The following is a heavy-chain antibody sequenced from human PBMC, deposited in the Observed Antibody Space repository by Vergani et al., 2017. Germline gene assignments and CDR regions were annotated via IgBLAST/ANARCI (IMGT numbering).Heavy chain of an antibody. Sequence: QVQLVETGGGVVQPGGSLRLYCATSGFSFNTYGAHWVRQAPGKGLEWVAFIGYDGRIKYNVDSVKCLFTISRDTSKKTLSLQMRSLRADDTAVYYCAKDGRENSDYGYFDYWGQGTLVTVSS. CDR3: AKDGRENSDYGYFDY. CDR2: IGYDGRIK. D-gene: IGHD4-17*01. CDR1: GFSFNTYG. J-gene: IGHJ4*02. V-gene: IGHV3-30*02.